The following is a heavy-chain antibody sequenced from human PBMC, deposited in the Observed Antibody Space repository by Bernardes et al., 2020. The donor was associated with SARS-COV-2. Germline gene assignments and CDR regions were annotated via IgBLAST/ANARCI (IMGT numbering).Heavy chain of an antibody. Sequence: GGSLRLSCAASGFIFSSYWMHWVRQAPGKGLVWVSRINGLGSGTSYADSVKGRFTVSRDNVKNTMYLQMNSLRAEDTAVYYCTREGYGGNPDYWGQGTLVTVSS. J-gene: IGHJ4*02. D-gene: IGHD2-15*01. CDR1: GFIFSSYW. CDR3: TREGYGGNPDY. V-gene: IGHV3-74*01. CDR2: INGLGSGT.